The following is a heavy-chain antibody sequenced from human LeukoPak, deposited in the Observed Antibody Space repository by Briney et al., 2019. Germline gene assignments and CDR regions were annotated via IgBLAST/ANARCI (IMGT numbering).Heavy chain of an antibody. CDR3: ARVLDWYAYGMDV. J-gene: IGHJ6*02. Sequence: SETLSLTCTVSGGSISSYYWSWIRQPAGKGLEWIGRIYTSGSTNYNPSLKSRVTISIDKSKNQFSLKLNSVTASDTAVYYCARVLDWYAYGMDVWGQGTTVTVSS. CDR2: IYTSGST. CDR1: GGSISSYY. V-gene: IGHV4-4*07. D-gene: IGHD3/OR15-3a*01.